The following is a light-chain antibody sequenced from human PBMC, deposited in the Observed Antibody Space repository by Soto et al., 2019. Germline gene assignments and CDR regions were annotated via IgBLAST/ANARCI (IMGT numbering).Light chain of an antibody. J-gene: IGLJ1*01. CDR2: EVS. V-gene: IGLV2-8*01. CDR1: SSDVGGYNY. Sequence: QSALTQPPSASGSPGQSVTISCTGTSSDVGGYNYVSWYQQHPGKAPKLMIYEVSKRPSGVPDRFSGSKSGNTASLTVSGLQADDEAVYYCSSYAGSNIYVFGTGTKLTVL. CDR3: SSYAGSNIYV.